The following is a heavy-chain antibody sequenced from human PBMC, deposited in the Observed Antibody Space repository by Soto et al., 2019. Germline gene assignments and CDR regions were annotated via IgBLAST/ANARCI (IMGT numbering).Heavy chain of an antibody. CDR3: TRVNKIFLNPEYYSYDMDV. D-gene: IGHD3-9*01. Sequence: QVQLVQSGAEVKKPGASVKVSCKASGYTFATYAIHWVRQAPGQRLEWMGWINTGNGYTEYSQNFRGRVTITRDTSASTAYMELSSLRSEDTAMYYCTRVNKIFLNPEYYSYDMDVWGQGTTVTVAS. J-gene: IGHJ6*02. CDR2: INTGNGYT. V-gene: IGHV1-3*04. CDR1: GYTFATYA.